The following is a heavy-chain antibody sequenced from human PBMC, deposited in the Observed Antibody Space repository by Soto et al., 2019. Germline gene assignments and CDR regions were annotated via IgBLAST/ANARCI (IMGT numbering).Heavy chain of an antibody. Sequence: GGSLRLSCAASGFTFSSYAMSWVRQAPGKGLEWVSAISGSGGSTYYADSVKGRFTISRDNSKNTLYLQMNSLRAEDTAVYYCAKGQLAYCGGDCYSEFDYWGQGTLVTVSS. CDR2: ISGSGGST. J-gene: IGHJ4*02. CDR1: GFTFSSYA. V-gene: IGHV3-23*01. D-gene: IGHD2-21*02. CDR3: AKGQLAYCGGDCYSEFDY.